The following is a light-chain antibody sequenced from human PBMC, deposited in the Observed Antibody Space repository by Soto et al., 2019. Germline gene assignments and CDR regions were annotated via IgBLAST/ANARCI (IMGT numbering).Light chain of an antibody. J-gene: IGLJ1*01. CDR1: SSDIGDSTS. Sequence: QSALTQPRSVSGSPGQSVTISCTGTSSDIGDSTSVSWYQQRPGKAPKLMIYDVTRRPAGVPDRFSGSKSGNTASLMISGLQAEDEADYYCCSYAGTYVFGTGTKLTVL. CDR3: CSYAGTYV. CDR2: DVT. V-gene: IGLV2-11*01.